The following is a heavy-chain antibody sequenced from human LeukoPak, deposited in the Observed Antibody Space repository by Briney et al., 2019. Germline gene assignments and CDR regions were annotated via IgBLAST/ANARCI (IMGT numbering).Heavy chain of an antibody. D-gene: IGHD2-15*01. CDR3: ARYRLRHYYYPYYMDV. J-gene: IGHJ6*03. V-gene: IGHV1-18*01. CDR2: ISGDSRSI. CDR1: GYTFTSYG. Sequence: ASVKVSCTASGYTFTSYGIIWVRQAPGQGLEWMGWISGDSRSIKYAQNLQGRVTMTTDTSTSTAYMELRSLTSDDTAVYYCARYRLRHYYYPYYMDVWGKGTTVTVSS.